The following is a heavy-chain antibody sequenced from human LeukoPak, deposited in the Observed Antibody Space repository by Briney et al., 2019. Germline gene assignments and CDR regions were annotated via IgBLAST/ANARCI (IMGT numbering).Heavy chain of an antibody. D-gene: IGHD3-9*01. CDR1: GGSISSYY. V-gene: IGHV4-59*08. J-gene: IGHJ6*02. CDR2: IYYSGST. CDR3: ARRHRGYDILTGYWSMDV. Sequence: PSETLSLTCTVSGGSISSYYWSWIRQPPGKGLEWIGYIYYSGSTNYNPSLKSRVTISVDTSKNQFSLKLSSVTAADTAVYYCARRHRGYDILTGYWSMDVWGQGTTVTVSS.